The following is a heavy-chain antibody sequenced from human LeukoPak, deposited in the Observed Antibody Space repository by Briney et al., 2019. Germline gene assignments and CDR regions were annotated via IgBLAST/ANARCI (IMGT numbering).Heavy chain of an antibody. CDR2: IYTSGST. Sequence: SETLSLTCTVSGGSISSGSYYWSWIRQPAGKGLEWIGRIYTSGSTNYNPSLKSRVTISVDTSKNQFSLKLSSVTAADTAVYYCARETPYSIVGATIFDYWGQGTLVTVSS. V-gene: IGHV4-61*02. D-gene: IGHD1-26*01. CDR1: GGSISSGSYY. J-gene: IGHJ4*02. CDR3: ARETPYSIVGATIFDY.